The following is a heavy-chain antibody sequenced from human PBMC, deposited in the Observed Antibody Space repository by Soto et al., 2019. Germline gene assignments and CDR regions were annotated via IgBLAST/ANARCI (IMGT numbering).Heavy chain of an antibody. CDR3: AKSRDYYYGMNV. CDR1: GFTFSSYG. D-gene: IGHD2-2*01. V-gene: IGHV3-30*18. Sequence: GGSLRLSFAASGFTFSSYGMHWVRQAPGKGLEWVAVISFDGTNEDHADSVKGRFTISRDNSKNTLYLQMNSLRADDTAVYYCAKSRDYYYGMNVWGQGTTVTVSS. J-gene: IGHJ6*02. CDR2: ISFDGTNE.